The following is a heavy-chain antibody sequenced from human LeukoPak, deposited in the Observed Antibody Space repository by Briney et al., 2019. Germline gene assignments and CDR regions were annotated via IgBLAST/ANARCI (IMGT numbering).Heavy chain of an antibody. CDR2: INPSGSVK. D-gene: IGHD3-16*01. Sequence: GGSLRLSCTASGFTVSGSFMSWVRQAPGKGLEWVASINPSGSVKYYVNSVKGRFTISRDNAKNSLYLQMSNLRAEDTAVYFCARGGGLDVWGQGATVTVSS. CDR3: ARGGGLDV. V-gene: IGHV3-7*03. J-gene: IGHJ6*02. CDR1: GFTVSGSF.